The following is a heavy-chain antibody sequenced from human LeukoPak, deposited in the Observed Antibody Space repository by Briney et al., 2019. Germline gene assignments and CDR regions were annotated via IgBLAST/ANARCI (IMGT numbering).Heavy chain of an antibody. CDR2: IYYSGST. CDR3: ARENIVVVVPEYYFDY. Sequence: SQTLSLTCTVSGGSISGDYYWSWIRQPPGKGLEWIGYIYYSGSTYYNPSLKSRVTISVDTSENQFSLKLSSVTAADTAVYYCARENIVVVVPEYYFDYWGQGTLVTVSS. D-gene: IGHD2-15*01. CDR1: GGSISGDYY. V-gene: IGHV4-30-4*01. J-gene: IGHJ4*02.